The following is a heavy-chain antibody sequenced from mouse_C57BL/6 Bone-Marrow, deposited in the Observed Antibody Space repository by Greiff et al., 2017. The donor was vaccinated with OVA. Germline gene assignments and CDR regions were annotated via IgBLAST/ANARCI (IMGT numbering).Heavy chain of an antibody. Sequence: EVKLMESGGDLVKPGGSLKLSCAASGFTFSSYGMSWVRQTPDKRLEWVATISSGGSYTYYPDSVKGRFTISRDNAKNTLYLQMSSLKSEDTAMDYCARYGHWYFDVWGTGTTVTVSS. CDR2: ISSGGSYT. D-gene: IGHD1-1*01. J-gene: IGHJ1*03. CDR1: GFTFSSYG. V-gene: IGHV5-6*01. CDR3: ARYGHWYFDV.